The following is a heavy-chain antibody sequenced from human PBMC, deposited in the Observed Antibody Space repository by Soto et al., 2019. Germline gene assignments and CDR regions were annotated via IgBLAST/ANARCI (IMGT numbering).Heavy chain of an antibody. Sequence: QVQLRESGPGLVMPSQTLSLTCTVSGDSIGSGNKYWSWIRQAPGKGLEWIGYIFSSGTTYYNPSLKSRLNMSTDTSQKQFSPKLYSGKAADPAGYFCARGPSPVDFYYANDGLGPRTTVTVSS. CDR2: IFSSGTT. CDR3: ARGPSPVDFYYANDG. D-gene: IGHD2-21*01. V-gene: IGHV4-30-4*01. J-gene: IGHJ6*02. CDR1: GDSIGSGNKY.